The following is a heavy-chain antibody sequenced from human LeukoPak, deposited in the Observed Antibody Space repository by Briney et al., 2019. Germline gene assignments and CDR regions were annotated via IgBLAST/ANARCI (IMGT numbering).Heavy chain of an antibody. Sequence: ASVKVSCKACGYTFTSYYMHWVGQAPGQGMAWVGIINPSGGSTSYAQKFQGRVTMTRDMSTSTVYMELSSLRSEDTAVYYCARAGYSSFLDPWGQGTLVTVSS. D-gene: IGHD6-13*01. V-gene: IGHV1-46*01. J-gene: IGHJ5*02. CDR3: ARAGYSSFLDP. CDR1: GYTFTSYY. CDR2: INPSGGST.